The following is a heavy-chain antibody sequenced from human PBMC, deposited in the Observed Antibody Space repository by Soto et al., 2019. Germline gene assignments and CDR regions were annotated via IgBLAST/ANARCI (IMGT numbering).Heavy chain of an antibody. D-gene: IGHD5-12*01. CDR2: IYYSGST. J-gene: IGHJ6*02. CDR1: GGSISSADYY. V-gene: IGHV4-30-4*01. Sequence: SETLSIACTVSGGSISSADYYWGWVRQPPGKGLEWTGYIYYSGSTFFNPSLKRRVTISKDMSRNQFSLKLNSVTAADTAVYYCARAIVVTIGGMDVWGHGTTVTVSS. CDR3: ARAIVVTIGGMDV.